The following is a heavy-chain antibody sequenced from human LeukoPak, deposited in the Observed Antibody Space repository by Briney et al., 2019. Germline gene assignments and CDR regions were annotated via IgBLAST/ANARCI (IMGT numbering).Heavy chain of an antibody. Sequence: GGSLRLSCTASGFTFGDYAMSWFRQAPGKGLEWVGFIRSKAYGGTTEYDASVKGRFTSSRDDSKSIAYQQMNSLKTEDTAVYYCTRGIEYSSVTYFDYWGQGTLVTVSS. CDR2: IRSKAYGGTT. V-gene: IGHV3-49*03. J-gene: IGHJ4*02. D-gene: IGHD6-6*01. CDR3: TRGIEYSSVTYFDY. CDR1: GFTFGDYA.